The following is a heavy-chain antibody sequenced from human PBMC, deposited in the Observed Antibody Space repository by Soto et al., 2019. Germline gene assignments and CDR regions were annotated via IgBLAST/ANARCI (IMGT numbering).Heavy chain of an antibody. CDR3: AIASAITHETLV. Sequence: QVQLQESGPGLVNPSQTLSLTCTVSGGPIHSDAYFWSWGRQHPGKGLEWIGYIYYSGNTYINPSLKSRVSISIETSKNLCSLSLESVTAAGTDVYYCAIASAITHETLVWGPATMVTVAS. D-gene: IGHD3-16*01. J-gene: IGHJ3*01. CDR2: IYYSGNT. CDR1: GGPIHSDAYF. V-gene: IGHV4-31*03.